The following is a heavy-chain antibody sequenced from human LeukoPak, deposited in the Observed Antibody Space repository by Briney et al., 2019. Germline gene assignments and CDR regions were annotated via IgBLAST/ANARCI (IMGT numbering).Heavy chain of an antibody. CDR2: ISDSGGST. CDR3: ARDRGSSTSCLDY. V-gene: IGHV3-23*01. J-gene: IGHJ4*02. D-gene: IGHD2-2*01. CDR1: GFTFSTYA. Sequence: GGSLRLSCAASGFTFSTYAMGWVRQAPGKGLEWVSGISDSGGSTYYADSVKGRFTISRDNSKNTLYLQMNSLRAEDTAVYYCARDRGSSTSCLDYWGQGTLVTVSS.